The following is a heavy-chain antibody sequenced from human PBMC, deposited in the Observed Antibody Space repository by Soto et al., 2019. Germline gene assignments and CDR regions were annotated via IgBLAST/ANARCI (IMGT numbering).Heavy chain of an antibody. CDR3: AAELGFGKLSVV. Sequence: QVQVVQSGVEVRRPGSSVKVSCKASGDTFKNCVISWVRQAPGQGLEWMGGIIPLFGTTDFAQRFQGRPTITTDEATTTAYIELSRLRSEDTATYYCAAELGFGKLSVVWGQGTTVIVSS. CDR2: IIPLFGTT. D-gene: IGHD3-10*01. J-gene: IGHJ6*02. V-gene: IGHV1-69*01. CDR1: GDTFKNCV.